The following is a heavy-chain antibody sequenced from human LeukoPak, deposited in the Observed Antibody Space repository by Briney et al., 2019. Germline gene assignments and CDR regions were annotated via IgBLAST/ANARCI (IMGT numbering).Heavy chain of an antibody. D-gene: IGHD4-17*01. V-gene: IGHV4-39*01. J-gene: IGHJ4*02. CDR2: IYYSGST. CDR1: GGSISSSSYY. Sequence: PSETLSLTCTVSGGSISSSSYYWGWIRQPPGKGLEWIGSIYYSGSTYYNPSLKSRVTISVDTSKNQFSLKLSSVTAADTAVDYCARRGYYGDYLVIDYWGQGTLVTVSS. CDR3: ARRGYYGDYLVIDY.